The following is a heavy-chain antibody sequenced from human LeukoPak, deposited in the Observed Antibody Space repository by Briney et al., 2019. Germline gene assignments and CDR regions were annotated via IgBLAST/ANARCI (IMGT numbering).Heavy chain of an antibody. CDR3: ARAREGFYGPFDY. J-gene: IGHJ4*02. D-gene: IGHD2/OR15-2a*01. V-gene: IGHV3-33*08. CDR1: GFTFISYS. Sequence: GGSLRLSCAASGFTFISYSMNWVRQAPGKGLEWVAVIWYDGSHKYYADSVKGRFTISRDNSKNSLYLQMNSLRAEDTAVYYCARAREGFYGPFDYWGQGTLLTVSS. CDR2: IWYDGSHK.